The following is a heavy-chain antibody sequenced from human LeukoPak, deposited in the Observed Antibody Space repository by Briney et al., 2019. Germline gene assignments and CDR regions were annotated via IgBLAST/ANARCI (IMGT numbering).Heavy chain of an antibody. CDR2: IFYSGNT. V-gene: IGHV4-39*01. J-gene: IGHJ3*02. Sequence: PSETLSLTCTVSGGSISSSSYYWGWIRQPPGKGLEWSGSIFYSGNTYYNASLKSRVTISVDTSKNQFSLKLSSVTAADTAVYYCATFPPPQQLVSFAGDAFDIWAQGTMVTVSS. CDR1: GGSISSSSYY. D-gene: IGHD6-13*01. CDR3: ATFPPPQQLVSFAGDAFDI.